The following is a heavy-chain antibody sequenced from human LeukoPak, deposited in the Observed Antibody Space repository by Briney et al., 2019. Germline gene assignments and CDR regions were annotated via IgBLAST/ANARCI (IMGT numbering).Heavy chain of an antibody. J-gene: IGHJ5*02. CDR1: GGTFSSYA. V-gene: IGHV1-69*04. CDR3: ARSLTGYCSGGSCYSDWFDP. Sequence: ASVKVSCKASGGTFSSYAISWVRQAPGQGLEWMGRIIPILGIANYAQKFQGRVTITADKSTSTAYMELSSLRSEDTAVYYCARSLTGYCSGGSCYSDWFDPWGQGTLVTVSS. CDR2: IIPILGIA. D-gene: IGHD2-15*01.